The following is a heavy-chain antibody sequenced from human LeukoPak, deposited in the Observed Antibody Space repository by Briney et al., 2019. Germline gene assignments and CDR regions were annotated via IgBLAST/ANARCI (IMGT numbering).Heavy chain of an antibody. D-gene: IGHD6-19*01. J-gene: IGHJ4*02. Sequence: GRSLRLSCAASGCTFSNYAMSWVRQAPGKGLEWVSAISGNGGSTYYADSVKGRFTISRDNSKNTLYLQMNTLRAEDTAIYYCAKFRPITTVAGTIFHYWGQGALVTVSS. CDR2: ISGNGGST. CDR3: AKFRPITTVAGTIFHY. V-gene: IGHV3-23*01. CDR1: GCTFSNYA.